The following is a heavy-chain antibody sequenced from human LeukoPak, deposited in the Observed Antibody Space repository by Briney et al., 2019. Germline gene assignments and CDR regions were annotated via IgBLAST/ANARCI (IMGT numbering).Heavy chain of an antibody. CDR1: GFTVSSNY. Sequence: GGSLRLSCAASGFTVSSNYMSWVRQAPGKGLEWVSVIYSGGSTYYADSVRGRFTVSRDDAKSSLHLQMNSLRDEDTAVYFCARDGPYGGNEFDYWGQGTLVTVSS. CDR3: ARDGPYGGNEFDY. D-gene: IGHD4-23*01. CDR2: IYSGGST. J-gene: IGHJ4*02. V-gene: IGHV3-66*01.